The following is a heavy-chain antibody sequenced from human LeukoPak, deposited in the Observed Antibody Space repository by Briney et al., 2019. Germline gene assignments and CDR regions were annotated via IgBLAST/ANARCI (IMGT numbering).Heavy chain of an antibody. CDR2: INPSGGST. V-gene: IGHV1-46*01. CDR3: AREAAGYGGNSPFDY. D-gene: IGHD4-23*01. J-gene: IGHJ4*02. CDR1: GYTFTSYY. Sequence: ASVKVSCKASGYTFTSYYMHWVRQAPGQGLEWMGIINPSGGSTSYAQKFQGRVTMTRDTSTSTVYMELSSLRSEDTAVYYCAREAAGYGGNSPFDYWGQGTLVTVSS.